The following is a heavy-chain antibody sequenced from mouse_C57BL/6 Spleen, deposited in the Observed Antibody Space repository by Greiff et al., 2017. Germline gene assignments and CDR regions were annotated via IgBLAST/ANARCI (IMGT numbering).Heavy chain of an antibody. Sequence: EVQLQQSGPELVKPGASVKISCKASGYSFTGYYMNWVKQSPEKSLEWIGEINPSTGGTTYNEKVKAKATLTVDKSSSTAYMQLKSLTSEDSAVYYCAVYYGSSGFAYWGQGTLVTVSA. D-gene: IGHD1-1*01. CDR2: INPSTGGT. CDR3: AVYYGSSGFAY. J-gene: IGHJ3*01. CDR1: GYSFTGYY. V-gene: IGHV1-42*01.